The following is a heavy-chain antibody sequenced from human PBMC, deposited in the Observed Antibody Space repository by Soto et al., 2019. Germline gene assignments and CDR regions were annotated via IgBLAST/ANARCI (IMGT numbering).Heavy chain of an antibody. J-gene: IGHJ6*02. V-gene: IGHV4-39*01. CDR2: IYYSGST. Sequence: ETLSLTCTFSCGSISISSYYWGWIRQPPGKGLEWIGSIYYSGSTYYNPSLKSRVTISVDTSKNQFSLKLSSVTAADTAVYYCARLRIGSSSDYYYYYGMDVWGQRTTVTVSS. D-gene: IGHD6-6*01. CDR3: ARLRIGSSSDYYYYYGMDV. CDR1: CGSISISSYY.